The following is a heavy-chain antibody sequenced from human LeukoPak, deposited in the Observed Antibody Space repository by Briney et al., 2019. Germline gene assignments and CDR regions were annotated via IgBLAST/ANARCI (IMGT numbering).Heavy chain of an antibody. D-gene: IGHD4-17*01. CDR1: GYTLTRYA. CDR2: INPSGGST. Sequence: ASVKISCKASGYTLTRYAVNWVRQAPGQGLEWMGIINPSGGSTSCAQKFQGRVTMTRDTSTSTVYMELSSLRSEDTAVYYCASHMTTVTHGPFDPWGQGTLVTVSS. CDR3: ASHMTTVTHGPFDP. V-gene: IGHV1-46*01. J-gene: IGHJ5*02.